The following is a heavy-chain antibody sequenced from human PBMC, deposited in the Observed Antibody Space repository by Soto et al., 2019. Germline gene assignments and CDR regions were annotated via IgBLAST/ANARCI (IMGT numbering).Heavy chain of an antibody. D-gene: IGHD2-8*01. CDR3: AGGGTSGNYAFDI. V-gene: IGHV3-23*01. CDR2: LTGSGGST. Sequence: DVQLLESGGGLVQPGGSLRLSCAASGFTFSSYAMSWVRQAPGKGLAWVSSLTGSGGSTYYADSVKGRFTISRDNSRDTLYLQMNSLRAEDTAVYYCAGGGTSGNYAFDIWGQGHWSPSLQ. CDR1: GFTFSSYA. J-gene: IGHJ3*02.